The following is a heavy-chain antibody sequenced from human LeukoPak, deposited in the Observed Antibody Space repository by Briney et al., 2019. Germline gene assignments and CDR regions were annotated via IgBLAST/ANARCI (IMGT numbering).Heavy chain of an antibody. CDR3: ARDSRAYYDILTGTRFDY. CDR1: GYTLTELS. J-gene: IGHJ4*02. V-gene: IGHV1-24*01. D-gene: IGHD3-9*01. CDR2: FDPEDGET. Sequence: ASVKVPCKVSGYTLTELSMHWVRQAPGKGLEWMGGFDPEDGETIYAQKFQGRVTMTRDTSISTAYMELSRLRSDDTAVYYCARDSRAYYDILTGTRFDYWGQGTLVTVSS.